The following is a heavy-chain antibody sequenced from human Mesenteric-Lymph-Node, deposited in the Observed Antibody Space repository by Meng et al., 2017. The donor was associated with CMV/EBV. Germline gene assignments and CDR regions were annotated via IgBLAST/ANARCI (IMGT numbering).Heavy chain of an antibody. J-gene: IGHJ4*02. V-gene: IGHV3-30-3*01. D-gene: IGHD2-2*01. Sequence: GGSLRLSCAASGFTFTSYAMHWVRQAPGKGLEWVAVISYDGSNKYYADSVKGRFTISRDNSKNTLYLQMNSLRAEDTAVYYCASGVVVPAAISFDYWGQGTLVTVSS. CDR1: GFTFTSYA. CDR3: ASGVVVPAAISFDY. CDR2: ISYDGSNK.